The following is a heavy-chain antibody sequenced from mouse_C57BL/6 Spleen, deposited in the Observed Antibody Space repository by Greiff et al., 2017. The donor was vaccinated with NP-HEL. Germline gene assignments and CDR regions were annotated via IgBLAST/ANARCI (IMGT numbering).Heavy chain of an antibody. CDR1: GFSLTSYG. D-gene: IGHD1-1*01. CDR3: AKSSSYYAMDY. J-gene: IGHJ4*01. Sequence: VKVEESGPGLVQPSQSLSITCTVSGFSLTSYGVHWVRQAPGKGLEWLGVIWRGGSTDYNAACMSRLSITKDNSKSQVFFKMNSLQADDTAIYYCAKSSSYYAMDYWVQGTSVTVSS. CDR2: IWRGGST. V-gene: IGHV2-5*01.